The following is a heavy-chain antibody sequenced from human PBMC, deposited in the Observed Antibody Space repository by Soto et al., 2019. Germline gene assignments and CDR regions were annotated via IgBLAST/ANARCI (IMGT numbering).Heavy chain of an antibody. CDR2: IYYSGST. Sequence: SETLSLTCTVSGGSISSYYWSWIRQPPGKGLEWIGYIYYSGSTNYNPSLKSRVTISVDTSKNQFSLKLSSVTAADTAVYYCARVAVAGSFDYWGQGPLVTVSS. D-gene: IGHD6-19*01. CDR1: GGSISSYY. CDR3: ARVAVAGSFDY. V-gene: IGHV4-59*01. J-gene: IGHJ4*02.